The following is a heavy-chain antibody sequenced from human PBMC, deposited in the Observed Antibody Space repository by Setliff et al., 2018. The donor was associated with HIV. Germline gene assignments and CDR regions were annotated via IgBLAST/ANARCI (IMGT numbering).Heavy chain of an antibody. J-gene: IGHJ4*02. CDR3: ATRIQLCY. CDR1: GFTFSNYW. CDR2: IGSAGDSTK. D-gene: IGHD5-18*01. Sequence: PGGSLRLSCAASGFTFSNYWMDWVRQAPGEGLEWVSYIGSAGDSTKFYADSVKGRFTISRDNSKNTLYLQMNSLRAEDTAVYYCATRIQLCYWGQGTLVTVSS. V-gene: IGHV3-48*01.